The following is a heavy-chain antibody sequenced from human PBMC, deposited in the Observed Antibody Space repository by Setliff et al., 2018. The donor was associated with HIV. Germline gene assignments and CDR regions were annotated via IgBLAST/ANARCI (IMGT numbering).Heavy chain of an antibody. J-gene: IGHJ6*03. CDR2: VYPGDSNT. V-gene: IGHV5-51*01. Sequence: HGESLKISCKGSGYSFTSYWIGWVRQMPGKGLEWMGIVYPGDSNTRYSPSFQGQVTISADQSVSTAYQQWSSLKASDNAMYYCARHLGLPDATDYMDVWGKGTTVTVSS. CDR1: GYSFTSYW. CDR3: ARHLGLPDATDYMDV. D-gene: IGHD2-2*01.